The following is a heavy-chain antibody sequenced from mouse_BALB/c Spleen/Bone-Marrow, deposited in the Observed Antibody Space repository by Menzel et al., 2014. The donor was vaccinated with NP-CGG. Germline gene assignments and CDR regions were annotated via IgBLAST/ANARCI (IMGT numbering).Heavy chain of an antibody. Sequence: EVQLQQSGPELVKPGASVKISCKASGYSFTGYFMNWVMQSHGKSLEWIGRINPYNGDTFYNQKFKGKATLTVDKSSSTAHMELRSLASEDSAVYYCARSGYYGSSYFDYWGPGTTLTVSS. V-gene: IGHV1-20*02. J-gene: IGHJ2*01. CDR3: ARSGYYGSSYFDY. CDR1: GYSFTGYF. CDR2: INPYNGDT. D-gene: IGHD1-1*01.